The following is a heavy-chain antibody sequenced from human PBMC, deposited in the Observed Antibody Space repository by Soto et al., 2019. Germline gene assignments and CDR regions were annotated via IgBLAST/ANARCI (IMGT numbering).Heavy chain of an antibody. CDR3: ARDRSNSPDYFDY. CDR1: GGSISSDDYY. D-gene: IGHD6-6*01. V-gene: IGHV4-30-4*01. Sequence: SETLSLTCTVSGGSISSDDYYWSWIRQPPGKGLEWIGYIYYSGRTDYNPSLKSRVIISIDTSKNQFSLNLNSVSAADTAVYYCARDRSNSPDYFDYWGQGTLVTVSS. CDR2: IYYSGRT. J-gene: IGHJ4*02.